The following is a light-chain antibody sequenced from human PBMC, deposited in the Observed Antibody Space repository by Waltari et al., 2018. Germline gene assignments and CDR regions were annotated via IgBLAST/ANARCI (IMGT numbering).Light chain of an antibody. V-gene: IGLV2-14*01. J-gene: IGLJ2*01. Sequence: QSALTQPPSVSGSPGQSITISCTGTSGDIGDYNFVSWFQQHPDKAPRLLIYEVTDRPAGISNRFSGSKSGRTASLTISGLQTEDAADYFCSSYSSGSNSFVFGGGTRLTVL. CDR3: SSYSSGSNSFV. CDR2: EVT. CDR1: SGDIGDYNF.